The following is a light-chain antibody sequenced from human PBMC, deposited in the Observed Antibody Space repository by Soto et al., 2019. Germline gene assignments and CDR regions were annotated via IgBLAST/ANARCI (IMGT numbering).Light chain of an antibody. V-gene: IGLV1-40*01. CDR1: TSNMGAGHG. Sequence: QSVLTQPPSVSGAPGQRVTISCTGSTSNMGAGHGVHWYQHLPGTAPKLLMYGNSIRPSGVPDRFSGSRSGTSASLAITGLQAEDEADYYCQSYDRSLTCVVFGGGTKLTVL. J-gene: IGLJ2*01. CDR2: GNS. CDR3: QSYDRSLTCVV.